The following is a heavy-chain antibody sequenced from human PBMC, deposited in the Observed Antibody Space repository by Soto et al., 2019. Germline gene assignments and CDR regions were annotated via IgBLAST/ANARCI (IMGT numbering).Heavy chain of an antibody. Sequence: SEALSLPYSVSGGSISRGEYFVSWIRQPPRKGLEWIGYIYYSGSTNYNPSLKSRVTISIDTSKNQFSLKLRSVTAADTAVYYCARHRQNCFDSCGQGTPVTVSS. CDR3: ARHRQNCFDS. CDR2: IYYSGST. V-gene: IGHV4-61*08. J-gene: IGHJ4*02. CDR1: GGSISRGEYF.